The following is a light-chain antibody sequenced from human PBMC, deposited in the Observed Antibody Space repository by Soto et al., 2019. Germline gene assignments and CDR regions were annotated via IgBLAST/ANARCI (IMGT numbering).Light chain of an antibody. CDR3: QQYGSSPRT. CDR1: QSVSSSY. V-gene: IGKV3-20*01. CDR2: GAS. J-gene: IGKJ1*01. Sequence: EIVLTQSPGTLSLSPGERATLSCRASQSVSSSYLAWYQQKPGQAPRLLIYGASSRATGIPDRFSGSGSGTDFTRNISRLEPEEFAVYYCQQYGSSPRTFGQGTKVEIK.